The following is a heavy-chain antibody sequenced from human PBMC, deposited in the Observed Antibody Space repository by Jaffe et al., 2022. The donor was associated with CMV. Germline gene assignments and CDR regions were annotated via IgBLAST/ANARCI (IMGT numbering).Heavy chain of an antibody. D-gene: IGHD5-18*01. CDR2: ISVTGSEI. Sequence: EVRLVESGGGLVKPGGSLRLSCGASGSISNYNINWVRQAPGKGLEWVSSISVTGSEIYYVDSVKGRFTISRDNAKNSVYLQMDSLRADDTGVYYCAKRTRDGYNAPLDYWGRGTLVTVSS. CDR1: GSISNYN. J-gene: IGHJ4*02. V-gene: IGHV3-21*01. CDR3: AKRTRDGYNAPLDY.